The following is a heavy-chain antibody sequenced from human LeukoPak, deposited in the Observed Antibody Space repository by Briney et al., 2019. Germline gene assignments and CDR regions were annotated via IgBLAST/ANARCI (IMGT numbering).Heavy chain of an antibody. CDR2: IIPIFGTA. V-gene: IGHV1-69*13. D-gene: IGHD3-3*01. J-gene: IGHJ3*02. Sequence: ASVKVSCKASGGTFSSYAISWVRQAPGQGLEWMGGIIPIFGTANYAQKFQGRVTITADESTSTAYMELSRLRSDDTAVYYCARVPFYDFWSGLSGANAFDIWGQGTMVTVSS. CDR1: GGTFSSYA. CDR3: ARVPFYDFWSGLSGANAFDI.